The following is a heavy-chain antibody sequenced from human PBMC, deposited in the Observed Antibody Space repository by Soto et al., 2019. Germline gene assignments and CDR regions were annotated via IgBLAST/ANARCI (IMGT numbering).Heavy chain of an antibody. D-gene: IGHD1-1*01. J-gene: IGHJ5*02. V-gene: IGHV1-69*01. CDR2: IIPVLASI. Sequence: VQLVQSGPEVKKPGSSVKVSCKASTDTFPNYAITWVRQAPGHGLEWVGGIIPVLASITYAQKFQGRVSITADESTSTAYMELSSLTSDDTAIYYFACNWANSLKNWLDPWGQGTLVTVSS. CDR3: ACNWANSLKNWLDP. CDR1: TDTFPNYA.